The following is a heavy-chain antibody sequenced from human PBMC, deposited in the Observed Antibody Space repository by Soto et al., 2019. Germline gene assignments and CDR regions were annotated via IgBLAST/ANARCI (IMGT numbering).Heavy chain of an antibody. V-gene: IGHV4-59*08. CDR3: ARHFARAGSTTPFFYYILDV. CDR2: MYYNGNT. D-gene: IGHD2-15*01. Sequence: QVQLRESGPALVKPSETLSLTCTVSNGSISPHYWSWIRQPPGAGLEWIGYMYYNGNTNYSPSFQSRLTLSLDTSKGQFALRLTSVTAADTAVYYCARHFARAGSTTPFFYYILDVWGTGTTVTVSS. CDR1: NGSISPHY. J-gene: IGHJ6*03.